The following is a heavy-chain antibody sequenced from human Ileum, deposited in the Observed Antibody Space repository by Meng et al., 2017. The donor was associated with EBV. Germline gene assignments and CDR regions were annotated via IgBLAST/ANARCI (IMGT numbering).Heavy chain of an antibody. CDR3: ARAGNGGSYYFTY. CDR1: GYTFSNYG. J-gene: IGHJ4*02. CDR2: ISAYNGNT. D-gene: IGHD1-26*01. V-gene: IGHV1-18*01. Sequence: RLVQSGAEVTKPGDSVTVCCKASGYTFSNYGISLLRQAPGQGLEWMGWISAYNGNTNYAQNLQGRVTMTTDTSTGTAYMEVRSLRSDDTAVYYCARAGNGGSYYFTYWGQGTLVTVSS.